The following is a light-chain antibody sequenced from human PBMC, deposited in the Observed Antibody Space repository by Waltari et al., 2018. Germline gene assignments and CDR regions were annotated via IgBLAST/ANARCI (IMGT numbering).Light chain of an antibody. Sequence: QSVLTQPPSASGTPGQKLSILCSGNNSNIGPNSVYWYQQFPETAPKLLIYRNNQRPSGVPARFSGSKSGTSASLAISGLRSEDEATYFCASRDASLTAWLFGGGTKLTVL. J-gene: IGLJ3*02. CDR2: RNN. V-gene: IGLV1-47*01. CDR3: ASRDASLTAWL. CDR1: NSNIGPNS.